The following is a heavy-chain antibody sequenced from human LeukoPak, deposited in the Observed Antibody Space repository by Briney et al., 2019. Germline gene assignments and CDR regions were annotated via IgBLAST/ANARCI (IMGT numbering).Heavy chain of an antibody. J-gene: IGHJ4*02. CDR2: IYTSGST. CDR1: GGSISSYY. D-gene: IGHD6-19*01. Sequence: SETLSLTCTVSGGSISSYYWSWIRQPAGKGLEWIGRIYTSGSTNYNPSLKSRVTMSVDTSKNQFSLKLSSVTAADTAVYYCARDSRSSGWYEGIKGDYWGQGTLVTVSS. V-gene: IGHV4-4*07. CDR3: ARDSRSSGWYEGIKGDY.